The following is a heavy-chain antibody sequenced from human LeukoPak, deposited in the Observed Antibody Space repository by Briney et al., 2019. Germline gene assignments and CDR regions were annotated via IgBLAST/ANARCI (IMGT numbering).Heavy chain of an antibody. Sequence: PSETLSLTCTVSGGAISGYYWSWIRQPAGKGLEWLGRVYSSGSTKYNPSLESRVTMSVDTSKNQFSLKLNFVTAADTAVYYCARVGSGYDFFDYWGQGTLVTVSS. V-gene: IGHV4-4*07. CDR3: ARVGSGYDFFDY. CDR2: VYSSGST. J-gene: IGHJ4*02. D-gene: IGHD3/OR15-3a*01. CDR1: GGAISGYY.